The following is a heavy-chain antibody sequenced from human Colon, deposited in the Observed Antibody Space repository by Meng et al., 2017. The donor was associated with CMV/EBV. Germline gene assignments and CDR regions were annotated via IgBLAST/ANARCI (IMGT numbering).Heavy chain of an antibody. CDR1: AFSLSNVY. V-gene: IGHV3-15*07. CDR3: MRADGVNQD. Sequence: SCAASAFSLSNVYINWVRQAPGKGLEWVGRITSKNDGGAIDYAAAVKGRFTISRDESENTVYLQMNSLITEDSAIYYCMRADGVNQDWGQGSLVTSPQ. CDR2: ITSKNDGGAI. D-gene: IGHD2-8*01. J-gene: IGHJ4*02.